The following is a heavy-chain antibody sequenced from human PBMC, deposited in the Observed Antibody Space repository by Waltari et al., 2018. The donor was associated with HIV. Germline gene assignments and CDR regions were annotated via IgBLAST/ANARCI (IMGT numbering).Heavy chain of an antibody. J-gene: IGHJ6*02. CDR3: AGETFFMAQGVSPCYVFNGIDV. CDR1: RGFVYDRTFC. CDR2: AYVTGAT. D-gene: IGHD3-10*01. V-gene: IGHV4-61*02. Sequence: QVQLEESGQGLVKPSQTLSLPCPLPRGFVYDRTFCWSWIRQPAGPAPEWIGRAYVTGATNYNPCLRGRVSISLDTAKREISRRLKAVAAADTAVYYCAGETFFMAQGVSPCYVFNGIDVWGRGTAVTVSS.